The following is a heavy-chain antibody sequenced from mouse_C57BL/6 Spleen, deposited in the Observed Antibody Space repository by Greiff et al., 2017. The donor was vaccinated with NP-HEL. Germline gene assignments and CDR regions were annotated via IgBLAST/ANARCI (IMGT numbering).Heavy chain of an antibody. CDR1: GYSITSGYY. J-gene: IGHJ2*01. Sequence: VQLKESGPGLVKPSQSLSLTCSVTGYSITSGYYWNWIRQFPGNKLEWMGYISYDGSNNYNPSLKNRISITRDTSKNQFCLKLNSVTTEDTATYYCARGGLGRLDYWGQGTTLTVSS. D-gene: IGHD3-3*01. V-gene: IGHV3-6*01. CDR2: ISYDGSN. CDR3: ARGGLGRLDY.